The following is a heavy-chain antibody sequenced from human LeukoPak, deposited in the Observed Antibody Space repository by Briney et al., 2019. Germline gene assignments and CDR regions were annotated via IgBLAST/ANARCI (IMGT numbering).Heavy chain of an antibody. Sequence: PGGSLRLSCAASGFTFSTYCMTWVRQAPGKGLEWVANIKQGGSEKYYVDSVKGRFTISRDNAKNSLYLQMNSLRAEDTAVYYCARMFQGGPHHPLDYWGQGTLVTVSS. CDR2: IKQGGSEK. CDR1: GFTFSTYC. CDR3: ARMFQGGPHHPLDY. J-gene: IGHJ4*02. V-gene: IGHV3-7*01. D-gene: IGHD3-10*02.